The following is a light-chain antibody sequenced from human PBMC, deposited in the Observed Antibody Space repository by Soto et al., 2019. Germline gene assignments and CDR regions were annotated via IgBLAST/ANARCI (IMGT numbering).Light chain of an antibody. V-gene: IGKV3-20*01. CDR1: QSVRSS. Sequence: EIVLTQSPGTLSLSPGERATLSCRASQSVRSSLAWYQQKPGQAPRLLIYGASNRATGIPDRFSGGGSGTDFTLTISRLEPEDFAVYYCQQYGSSPPITFGQGTRLEIK. CDR2: GAS. CDR3: QQYGSSPPIT. J-gene: IGKJ5*01.